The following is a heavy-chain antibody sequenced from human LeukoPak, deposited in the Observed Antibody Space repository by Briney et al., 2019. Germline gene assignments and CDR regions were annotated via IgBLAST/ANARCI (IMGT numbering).Heavy chain of an antibody. CDR2: ISGSTGST. V-gene: IGHV3-23*01. CDR1: GFTFSSYA. J-gene: IGHJ6*03. CDR3: AKDSQLDVGSDYYYYFYMDV. Sequence: GGSLRLSCAASGFTFSSYAISWVRQAPGKGLEWVSGISGSTGSTHYVDSVKGRFTISRDNSKNTLYLQMNSLTTDDTGVYYCAKDSQLDVGSDYYYYFYMDVWGRGTTVTVSS. D-gene: IGHD1-1*01.